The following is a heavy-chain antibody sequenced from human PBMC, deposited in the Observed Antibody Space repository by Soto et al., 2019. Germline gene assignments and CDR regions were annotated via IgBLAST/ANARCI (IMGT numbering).Heavy chain of an antibody. Sequence: ASVKVSCKVSGYTLTELSMHWVRQVPGKGLEWMGGFDPEDGETIYAQKFQGRVTMTEDTSTDTAYMELSSLRSEDTAVYYCATVQFWSGYYSLFDYWGQGTLVTVSS. D-gene: IGHD3-3*01. CDR1: GYTLTELS. CDR2: FDPEDGET. CDR3: ATVQFWSGYYSLFDY. J-gene: IGHJ4*02. V-gene: IGHV1-24*01.